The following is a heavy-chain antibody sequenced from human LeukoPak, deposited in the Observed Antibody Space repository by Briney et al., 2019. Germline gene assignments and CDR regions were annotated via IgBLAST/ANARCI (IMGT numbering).Heavy chain of an antibody. D-gene: IGHD1-26*01. Sequence: PGGSLRLSCAASGFTFSNAWMSWVRQAPEKGLEWVGRIKSKTDGGTTDYAAPVKGRFTISRDDSKNTLYLQMNSLRAEDTAVYYCAKDRFPLIVGATVFDYWGQGTLVTVSS. J-gene: IGHJ4*02. V-gene: IGHV3-15*01. CDR1: GFTFSNAW. CDR3: AKDRFPLIVGATVFDY. CDR2: IKSKTDGGTT.